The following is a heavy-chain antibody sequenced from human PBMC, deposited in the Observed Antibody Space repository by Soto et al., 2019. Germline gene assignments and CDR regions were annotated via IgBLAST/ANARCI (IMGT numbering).Heavy chain of an antibody. V-gene: IGHV3-23*01. CDR1: GFTFSSYA. Sequence: GGSLRLSCAASGFTFSSYAMSWVRQAPGKGLEWVSAISGSGGSTYYAESVKGRFTISRDNSKKTLYLQMNSLRAEDTAVYYCARYDFWSGYYKGLDYWGQGTLVTVSS. J-gene: IGHJ4*02. CDR2: ISGSGGST. D-gene: IGHD3-3*01. CDR3: ARYDFWSGYYKGLDY.